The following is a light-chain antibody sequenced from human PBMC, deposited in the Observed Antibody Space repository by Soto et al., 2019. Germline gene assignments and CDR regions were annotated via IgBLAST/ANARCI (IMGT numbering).Light chain of an antibody. CDR3: ASYTITNTYVV. J-gene: IGLJ2*01. CDR2: EVV. V-gene: IGLV2-14*01. Sequence: QSALTQPASVSGSPGQSITISCTAASSDFGDFNYVSWYQHHAGSAPKLLVSEVVLRPSGVSDRFSGFKSGKTASLLISGLKPEDEALYYCASYTITNTYVVFGGGTKLTVL. CDR1: SSDFGDFNY.